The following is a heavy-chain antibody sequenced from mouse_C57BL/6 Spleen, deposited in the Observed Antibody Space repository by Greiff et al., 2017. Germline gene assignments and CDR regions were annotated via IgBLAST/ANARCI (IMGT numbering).Heavy chain of an antibody. CDR2: IDPNSGGT. J-gene: IGHJ3*01. CDR1: GYTFTSYW. D-gene: IGHD2-1*01. V-gene: IGHV1-72*01. Sequence: VQLQQPGAELVKPGASVKLSCKASGYTFTSYWMHWVKQRPGRGLEWIGRIDPNSGGTKYNEKFKSKATLTVDKPSSTAYMELSSLTSEDSAVYYCAREEGLYGNYIAWFAYWGQGTLVTVSA. CDR3: AREEGLYGNYIAWFAY.